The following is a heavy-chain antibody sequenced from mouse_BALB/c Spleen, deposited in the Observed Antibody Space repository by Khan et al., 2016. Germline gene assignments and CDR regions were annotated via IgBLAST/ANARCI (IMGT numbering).Heavy chain of an antibody. CDR1: GYSITSDYA. CDR3: ARFYYGSSYWYFDV. D-gene: IGHD1-1*01. CDR2: ISYSGST. Sequence: QLEESGPGLVNPSQSLSLTCTVTGYSITSDYAWNWIRQFPGNKLEWMGYISYSGSTSYNPSLKSRISITRDTSKNQFFLQLNSVTTEDTATYYCARFYYGSSYWYFDVWGAGTTVTVSS. V-gene: IGHV3-2*02. J-gene: IGHJ1*01.